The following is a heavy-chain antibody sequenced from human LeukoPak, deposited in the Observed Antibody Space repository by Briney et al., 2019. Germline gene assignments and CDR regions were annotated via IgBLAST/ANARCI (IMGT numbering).Heavy chain of an antibody. CDR1: GYTFTGYY. CDR2: INSNTCAT. V-gene: IGHV1-2*02. D-gene: IGHD4-17*01. Sequence: GASVKVSCKASGYTFTGYYIHWVRQAPGQGLEWMGWINSNTCATHYAQKFQGRVTMTRDTSISTAYVELSRLRSDDTAIYFCARGRSTENFDYWGQGTLVTVSS. CDR3: ARGRSTENFDY. J-gene: IGHJ4*02.